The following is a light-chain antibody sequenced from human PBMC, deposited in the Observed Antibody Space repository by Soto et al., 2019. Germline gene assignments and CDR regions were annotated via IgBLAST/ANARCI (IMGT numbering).Light chain of an antibody. Sequence: DIQMTQSPSSLSASVGDRVTITCRASQSISSYLNWYQQKPGKAPKLLIYAASSLQSGVPSRFSSSGSGTDFSLTINSLQPEDFATYYCQHYSSTLRIVTFGPGTKVDIK. CDR2: AAS. CDR3: QHYSSTLRIVT. J-gene: IGKJ3*01. V-gene: IGKV1-39*01. CDR1: QSISSY.